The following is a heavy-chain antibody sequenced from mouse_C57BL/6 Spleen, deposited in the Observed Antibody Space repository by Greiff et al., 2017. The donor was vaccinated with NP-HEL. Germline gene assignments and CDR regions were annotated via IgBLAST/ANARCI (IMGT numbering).Heavy chain of an antibody. V-gene: IGHV1-18*01. Sequence: EVQGVESGPELVKPGASVKIPCKASGYTFTDYNMDWVKQSHGKSLEWIGDINPNNGGTIYNQKFKGKATLTVDKSSSTAYMELRSLTSEDTAVYYCARGGSSYGAMDYWGQGTSVTVSS. D-gene: IGHD1-1*01. J-gene: IGHJ4*01. CDR2: INPNNGGT. CDR1: GYTFTDYN. CDR3: ARGGSSYGAMDY.